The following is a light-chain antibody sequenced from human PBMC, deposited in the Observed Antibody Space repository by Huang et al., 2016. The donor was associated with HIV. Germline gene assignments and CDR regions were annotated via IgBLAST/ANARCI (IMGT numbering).Light chain of an antibody. Sequence: EIVMTQSPATLSVSPGERASQRVSSNLAWYQQKPGQAPRLLIYGASTRATGIPARFSGIGSGTEFTLTVSSLQSEDFAVYYCQQYNNWPPSGYTFGQGTKVEIK. CDR2: GAS. V-gene: IGKV3-15*01. J-gene: IGKJ2*01. CDR3: QQYNNWPPSGYT. CDR1: QRVSSN.